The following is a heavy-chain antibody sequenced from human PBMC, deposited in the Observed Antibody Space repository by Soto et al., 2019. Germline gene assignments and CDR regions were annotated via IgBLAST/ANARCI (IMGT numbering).Heavy chain of an antibody. V-gene: IGHV3-23*01. CDR3: AKSSRVHYYYYGMDV. Sequence: EVQLLESGGGLVQPGGSLRLSCAASGFTFSSYAMSWVHQAPGKGLEWVSAISGSGGSTYYADSVKGRFTISRDNSKNTLYLQMNSLRAEDTAVYYCAKSSRVHYYYYGMDVWGQGTTVTVSS. CDR2: ISGSGGST. CDR1: GFTFSSYA. J-gene: IGHJ6*02. D-gene: IGHD6-6*01.